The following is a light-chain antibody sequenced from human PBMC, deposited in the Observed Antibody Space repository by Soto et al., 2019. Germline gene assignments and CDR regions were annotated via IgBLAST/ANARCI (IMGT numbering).Light chain of an antibody. J-gene: IGLJ1*01. CDR2: DVT. V-gene: IGLV2-11*01. Sequence: QSALTQPRSVSGSPGQSVTISCTGSYSDVGTFYFVSWYQQYPGKGPKLIIFDVTERPSGVPDRFSGSKSGNTASLTISGLQAEDEADYYCSSYAGSSNVFGTGTKVTVL. CDR1: YSDVGTFYF. CDR3: SSYAGSSNV.